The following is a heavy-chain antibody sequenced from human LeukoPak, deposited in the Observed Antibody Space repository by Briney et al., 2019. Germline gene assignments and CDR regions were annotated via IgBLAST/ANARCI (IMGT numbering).Heavy chain of an antibody. Sequence: ASVKVSCKASGGTFSSYAISWVRQAPGQGLEWMGWMNPNSGNTGYAQKFQGRVTMTRNTSTSTAYMELSSLRSEDTAVYYCARVGGEMATKIDDYWGQGTLVTVSS. CDR3: ARVGGEMATKIDDY. CDR1: GGTFSSYA. J-gene: IGHJ4*02. CDR2: MNPNSGNT. D-gene: IGHD5-24*01. V-gene: IGHV1-8*02.